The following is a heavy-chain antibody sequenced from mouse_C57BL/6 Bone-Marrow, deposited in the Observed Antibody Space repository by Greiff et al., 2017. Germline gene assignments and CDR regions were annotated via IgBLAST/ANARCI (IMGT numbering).Heavy chain of an antibody. CDR2: INPSDGGT. V-gene: IGHV1-53*01. CDR1: GYTFTSYW. Sequence: QVQLQQPGTELVKPGASVKLSCKASGYTFTSYWMHWVKQRPGQGLEWIGNINPSDGGTNYNEKFKSKATLTVDKSSSTAYMQLSSLTSEDSAVYYCARGNVSWWLLWAMDYWGQGTSVTVSS. J-gene: IGHJ4*01. D-gene: IGHD1-1*02. CDR3: ARGNVSWWLLWAMDY.